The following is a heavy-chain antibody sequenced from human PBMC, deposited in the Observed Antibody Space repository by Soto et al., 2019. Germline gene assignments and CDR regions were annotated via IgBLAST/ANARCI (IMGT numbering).Heavy chain of an antibody. CDR1: GGSFSNYA. CDR3: VARRYCSGGTCPDYFDY. D-gene: IGHD2-15*01. Sequence: QVQPVQSGAEVKKPGSSVKVSCKASGGSFSNYAISWVRQAPGQGLEWMGGIIPIFGTPNYAQKLQGRVTITADESTITAYMELSSLRSEDTAVYSCVARRYCSGGTCPDYFDYWGQGTLVIVSS. V-gene: IGHV1-69*01. J-gene: IGHJ4*02. CDR2: IIPIFGTP.